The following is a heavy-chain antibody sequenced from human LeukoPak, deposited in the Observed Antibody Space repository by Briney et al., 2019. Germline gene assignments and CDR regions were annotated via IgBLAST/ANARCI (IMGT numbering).Heavy chain of an antibody. Sequence: SETLSLTCTVSGGSINSYYWSWIRQPPGKGLEWIGYIYYSGSTNYNPSLKSRVTISVDTSKNQFSLKLSSVTAADTAVYYCARHLYYYGSGSYYNYYYGMDVWGQGTTVTVSS. D-gene: IGHD3-10*01. J-gene: IGHJ6*02. CDR3: ARHLYYYGSGSYYNYYYGMDV. CDR2: IYYSGST. CDR1: GGSINSYY. V-gene: IGHV4-59*08.